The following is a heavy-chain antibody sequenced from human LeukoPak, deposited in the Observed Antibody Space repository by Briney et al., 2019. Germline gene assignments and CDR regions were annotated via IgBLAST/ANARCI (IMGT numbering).Heavy chain of an antibody. V-gene: IGHV1-18*01. CDR3: ARGGDYGDYVGWFDP. CDR2: ISAYNGNT. D-gene: IGHD4-17*01. CDR1: GYTFTSYG. J-gene: IGHJ5*02. Sequence: ASVKVSCKASGYTFTSYGISWVRQAPGQGLEWMGWISAYNGNTNYAQKLQGRVTMTTDTSTSTAYMELRSLRSDDTAVYYCARGGDYGDYVGWFDPWGQGTLVTVSS.